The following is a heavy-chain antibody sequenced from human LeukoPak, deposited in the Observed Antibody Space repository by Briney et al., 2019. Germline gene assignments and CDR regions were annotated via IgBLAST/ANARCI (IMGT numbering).Heavy chain of an antibody. CDR1: GFTFSSYA. V-gene: IGHV3-23*01. CDR2: ISTGGGST. D-gene: IGHD5-12*01. J-gene: IGHJ6*03. CDR3: AKGGGYEAQYYYYYLDV. Sequence: PGGSLRLSCAASGFTFSSYAMSWVRQAPGKGLEWVSTISTGGGSTNFADSVKGRFTVSRDNSKNTLYLQMKSLRAEDTAVYYCAKGGGYEAQYYYYYLDVWGKGTTVTISS.